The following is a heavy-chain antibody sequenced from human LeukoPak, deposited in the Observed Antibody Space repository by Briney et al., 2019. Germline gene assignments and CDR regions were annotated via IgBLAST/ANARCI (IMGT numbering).Heavy chain of an antibody. V-gene: IGHV4-59*01. CDR3: ARGRSSMVRGYYYYYMDV. CDR2: IYYSGST. CDR1: GGSISSYY. D-gene: IGHD3-10*01. Sequence: SETLSLTCTVSGGSISSYYWSWIRQPPGKGLEWIGYIYYSGSTNYNPSLKSRVTISVDTSKHQFSLKLSSVTAADTAVYYCARGRSSMVRGYYYYYMDVWGKGTTVTISS. J-gene: IGHJ6*03.